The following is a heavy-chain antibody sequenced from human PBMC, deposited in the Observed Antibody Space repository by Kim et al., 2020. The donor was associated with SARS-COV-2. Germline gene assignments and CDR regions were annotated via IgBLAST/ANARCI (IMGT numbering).Heavy chain of an antibody. D-gene: IGHD5-18*01. J-gene: IGHJ4*02. CDR3: AWGQDRAKAAY. CDR1: GASFRNYY. Sequence: SETLSLTCSVYGASFRNYYSSWFLQPPGKGLEWIGEIHPSGSTSYNPSLQSRVTISIDSSKDDLSLKLTSVTAADTAVYFCAWGQDRAKAAYWGQGALVTVSS. CDR2: IHPSGST. V-gene: IGHV4-34*01.